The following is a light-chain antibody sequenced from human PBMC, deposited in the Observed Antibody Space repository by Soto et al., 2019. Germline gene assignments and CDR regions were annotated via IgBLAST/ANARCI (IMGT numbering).Light chain of an antibody. Sequence: EIVLTQSPGTLSLSPGERATLSCRASQSLASNYLAWYQQKPGQAPRLLIYTASTRATGIPDRFSGSGSGTDFTRTISILEREDFAVYYCQHYESSLPSYTFGQGTKLEVK. CDR2: TAS. CDR1: QSLASNY. J-gene: IGKJ2*01. CDR3: QHYESSLPSYT. V-gene: IGKV3-20*01.